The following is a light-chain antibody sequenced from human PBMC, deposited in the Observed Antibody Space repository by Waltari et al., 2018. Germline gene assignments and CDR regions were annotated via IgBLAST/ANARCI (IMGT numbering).Light chain of an antibody. CDR3: QHYVRLPAT. V-gene: IGKV3-20*01. CDR1: QSVSRA. J-gene: IGKJ1*01. CDR2: GAS. Sequence: GSLSSSPGERVTLSCRASQSVSRALAWYQQKPGQAPRLLIFGASNRATGIPDRFSGSGSETDFSLTISRLEPEDFAVYYCQHYVRLPATFGRGTKVEIK.